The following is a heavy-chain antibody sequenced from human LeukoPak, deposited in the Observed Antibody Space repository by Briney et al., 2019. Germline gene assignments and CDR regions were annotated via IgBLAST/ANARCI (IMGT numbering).Heavy chain of an antibody. Sequence: GESLKIPCKGSGYSFTSYWIGWVRQMPGKGLEGMGIIYPGDSDTRYSPSFQGQVTISADKSISTAYLQWSSMKASDAAMYYCATLSGDSSGSDAFDIWGQGTMVTVSS. J-gene: IGHJ3*02. D-gene: IGHD3-22*01. CDR3: ATLSGDSSGSDAFDI. CDR2: IYPGDSDT. CDR1: GYSFTSYW. V-gene: IGHV5-51*01.